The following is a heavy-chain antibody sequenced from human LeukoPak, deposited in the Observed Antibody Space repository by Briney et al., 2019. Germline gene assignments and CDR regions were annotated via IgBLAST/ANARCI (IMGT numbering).Heavy chain of an antibody. D-gene: IGHD5-18*01. CDR1: GFTFSSYS. J-gene: IGHJ3*02. CDR3: ARDRRGYSYGGLDAFDI. CDR2: ISSSSSYI. Sequence: GGSLRLSCAASGFTFSSYSMDLVRQAPGKELEWVSSISSSSSYIYYADSVKGRFTISRDNAKNSLYLQMNSLRAEDTAVYYCARDRRGYSYGGLDAFDIWGQGTMVTVSS. V-gene: IGHV3-21*01.